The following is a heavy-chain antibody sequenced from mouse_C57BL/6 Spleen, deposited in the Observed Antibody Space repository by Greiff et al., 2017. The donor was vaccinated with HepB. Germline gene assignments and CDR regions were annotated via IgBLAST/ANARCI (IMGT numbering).Heavy chain of an antibody. CDR2: ISYDGSN. J-gene: IGHJ3*01. CDR1: GYSITSGYY. V-gene: IGHV3-6*01. Sequence: VQLKQSGPGLVKPSQSLSLTCSVTGYSITSGYYWNWIRQFPGNKLEWMGYISYDGSNNYNPSLKNRISITRDTPKNQFFLKLNSVTTEDTATYYCASSYAWFAYWGQGTLVTVSA. D-gene: IGHD1-1*01. CDR3: ASSYAWFAY.